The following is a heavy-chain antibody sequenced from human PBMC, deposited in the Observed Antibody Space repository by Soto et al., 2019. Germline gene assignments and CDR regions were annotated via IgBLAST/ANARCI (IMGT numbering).Heavy chain of an antibody. J-gene: IGHJ5*02. D-gene: IGHD2-15*01. V-gene: IGHV3-23*01. CDR2: ISGSGDTT. Sequence: EMQLLESGGGLVQPGGSLRLSCAASGFIFSNYAMSWVRQAPGKGLEWVSVISGSGDTTYYADSVKGRFTISRDNSKNTLYVQMYSLRAEDTAVSYCANAPLTNVVVAGKSSWFDPWGQGTLVTVSS. CDR3: ANAPLTNVVVAGKSSWFDP. CDR1: GFIFSNYA.